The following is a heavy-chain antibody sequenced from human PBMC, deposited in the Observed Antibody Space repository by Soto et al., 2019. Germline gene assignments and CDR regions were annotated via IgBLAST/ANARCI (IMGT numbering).Heavy chain of an antibody. CDR3: ATSPSPNYYDTSGYVDPDWFDP. J-gene: IGHJ5*02. V-gene: IGHV1-69*02. Sequence: SVKVSCKASGGTFSSYTFSWVRQAPGQGLEWMGRIIPILDIANYAQEFQGRVTITADKSTSTAYMELSSLRSEDMAVYYCATSPSPNYYDTSGYVDPDWFDPWGQGTLVTVSS. CDR1: GGTFSSYT. CDR2: IIPILDIA. D-gene: IGHD3-22*01.